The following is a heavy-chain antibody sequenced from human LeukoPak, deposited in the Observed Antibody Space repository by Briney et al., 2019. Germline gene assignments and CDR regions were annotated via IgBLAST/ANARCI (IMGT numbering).Heavy chain of an antibody. Sequence: GGSLRLSCAASGFTFSSYAMHWVRQAPGKGLEWVAVISYDGSNKYYADSVKGRFTIPRDNSKNTLFLQMNSLRAEDTALYYCARDHDYAGGWYEHWGQGTLVTVSS. D-gene: IGHD6-19*01. CDR3: ARDHDYAGGWYEH. V-gene: IGHV3-30*14. CDR1: GFTFSSYA. CDR2: ISYDGSNK. J-gene: IGHJ1*01.